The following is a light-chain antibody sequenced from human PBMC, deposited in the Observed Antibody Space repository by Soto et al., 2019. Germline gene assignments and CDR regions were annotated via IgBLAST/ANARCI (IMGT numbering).Light chain of an antibody. CDR3: QKYNSVPRT. V-gene: IGKV1-27*01. J-gene: IGKJ1*01. Sequence: DIQMTQSPSSLSASLGDRVTITCRASQAIGSHLAWYQQKPGKVPKLLINAASTLQSGVPSRFSGSGSGTDFTLTISSLQPDDYATYSCQKYNSVPRTFGQGTKVEVK. CDR1: QAIGSH. CDR2: AAS.